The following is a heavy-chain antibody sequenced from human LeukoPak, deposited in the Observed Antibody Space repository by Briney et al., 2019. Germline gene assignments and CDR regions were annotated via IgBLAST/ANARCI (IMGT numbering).Heavy chain of an antibody. D-gene: IGHD3-22*01. CDR3: ARDTYYYNSGTSWSDVFDT. J-gene: IGHJ3*02. CDR2: IIPIFGTA. Sequence: SAKVSCKASGGTFSSYAISWVRQAPGQGLEWMGGIIPIFGTANYAQKFQGRVTITADESTSTAYMELSSLRSEDTAVYYCARDTYYYNSGTSWSDVFDTWGQGTMVTVSS. CDR1: GGTFSSYA. V-gene: IGHV1-69*13.